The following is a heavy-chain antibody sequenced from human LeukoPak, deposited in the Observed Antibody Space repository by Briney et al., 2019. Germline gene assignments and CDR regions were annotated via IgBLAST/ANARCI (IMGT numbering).Heavy chain of an antibody. CDR1: GGSFSGYY. D-gene: IGHD6-6*01. CDR3: ARTTYFSGDSSSSNEFDY. J-gene: IGHJ4*02. CDR2: INHSGST. V-gene: IGHV4-34*01. Sequence: SETLSLTCAVYGGSFSGYYWSWIRQPPGKGLEWIGEINHSGSTNYNPSLKSRVTISVDTSKNQFSLKLSSVTAADTAVYYCARTTYFSGDSSSSNEFDYWGQGTLVTVSS.